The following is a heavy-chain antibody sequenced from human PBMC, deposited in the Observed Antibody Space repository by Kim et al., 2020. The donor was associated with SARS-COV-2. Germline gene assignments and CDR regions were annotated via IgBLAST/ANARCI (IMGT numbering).Heavy chain of an antibody. D-gene: IGHD6-6*01. J-gene: IGHJ2*01. Sequence: YPASVKGRFTISRDNSNNILYLQMSSLRAEDTAIYYCAKPRPHWYFELWGRGTLVTVSS. V-gene: IGHV3-23*01. CDR3: AKPRPHWYFEL.